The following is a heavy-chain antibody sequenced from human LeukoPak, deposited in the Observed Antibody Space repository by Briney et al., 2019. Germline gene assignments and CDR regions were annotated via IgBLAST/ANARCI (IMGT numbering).Heavy chain of an antibody. CDR1: GFTFSSYA. CDR3: AKGPIAAATYYYYYYMDV. CDR2: ISGSGSST. V-gene: IGHV3-23*01. Sequence: GGSLRLSCAASGFTFSSYAMTWVRQAPGKGLEWVSAISGSGSSTYYADSVKGRCTISRDNSKNTLFLQVNSLRAEDTAVYYCAKGPIAAATYYYYYYMDVWGKGTTVTVSS. J-gene: IGHJ6*03. D-gene: IGHD6-13*01.